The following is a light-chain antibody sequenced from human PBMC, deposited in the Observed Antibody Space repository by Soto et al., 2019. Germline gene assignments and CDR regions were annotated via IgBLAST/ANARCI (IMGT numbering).Light chain of an antibody. CDR1: SSDVGGYNY. J-gene: IGLJ2*01. CDR3: SAYAGSDTFVA. Sequence: QSALTQPPSASGSLVQSVTISCTGSSSDVGGYNYVSWYRQHPGKAPKLLVYEVTKRPSGVPDRFSGSKSAYTASLTVSGLQAEDEADYYCSAYAGSDTFVAFGGGTTVTVL. V-gene: IGLV2-8*01. CDR2: EVT.